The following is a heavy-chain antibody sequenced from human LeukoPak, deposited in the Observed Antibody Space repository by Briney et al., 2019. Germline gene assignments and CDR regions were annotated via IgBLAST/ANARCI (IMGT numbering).Heavy chain of an antibody. CDR2: ISYDGSNK. V-gene: IGHV3-30-3*01. CDR1: GFTFSSCA. CDR3: AREVELLEVQGAYYSDY. D-gene: IGHD1-26*01. J-gene: IGHJ4*02. Sequence: GGSLRLSCAASGFTFSSCAMHWVRQAPGKGLEWVAVISYDGSNKYYADSVKGRFTISRDNSKNTLYLQMNSLRAEDTAVYYCAREVELLEVQGAYYSDYWGQGTLVTVSS.